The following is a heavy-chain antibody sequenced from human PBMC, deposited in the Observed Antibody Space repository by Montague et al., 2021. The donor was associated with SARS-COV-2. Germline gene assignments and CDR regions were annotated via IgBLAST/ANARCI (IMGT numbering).Heavy chain of an antibody. D-gene: IGHD3-3*01. CDR3: ARGRSGFFNPLDY. J-gene: IGHJ4*02. CDR1: DDSITSSTYY. Sequence: SDTLSLTCAVSDDSITSSTYYWAWICQPPGKGLEWIGSFYYTGSTYYNPSLKSRVTMSVDTSKKHFSLNLDSVTAADTAVYYCARGRSGFFNPLDYWGQGTLVTVSS. CDR2: FYYTGST. V-gene: IGHV4-39*02.